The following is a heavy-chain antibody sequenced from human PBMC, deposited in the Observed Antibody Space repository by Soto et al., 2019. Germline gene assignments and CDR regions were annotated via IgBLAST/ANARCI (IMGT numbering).Heavy chain of an antibody. D-gene: IGHD3-3*01. J-gene: IGHJ5*02. CDR3: ASSAWSGYFWFDP. V-gene: IGHV4-59*01. Sequence: SETLSLTCTVSGGSISSYYWSWIRQPPGKGLEWIGYIYYSGSTNYNPSLKSRVTISVDTSKNQFSLKLSSVTAADTAVYYCASSAWSGYFWFDPWGQGTLVTVSS. CDR2: IYYSGST. CDR1: GGSISSYY.